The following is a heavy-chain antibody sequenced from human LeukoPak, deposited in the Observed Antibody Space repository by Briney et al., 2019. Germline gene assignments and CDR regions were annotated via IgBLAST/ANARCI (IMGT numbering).Heavy chain of an antibody. V-gene: IGHV4-59*08. Sequence: PSETLSLTCTCSGCSLSRYYWSSIRQPPGRGLEWMVYIHYSGSTNYNPSLKSRVTISMDTSKNQFSLKLTSVTAADTAVYYCARLDGNWNYFDYWGLGTLVTVSS. CDR3: ARLDGNWNYFDY. CDR2: IHYSGST. CDR1: GCSLSRYY. J-gene: IGHJ4*02. D-gene: IGHD1-20*01.